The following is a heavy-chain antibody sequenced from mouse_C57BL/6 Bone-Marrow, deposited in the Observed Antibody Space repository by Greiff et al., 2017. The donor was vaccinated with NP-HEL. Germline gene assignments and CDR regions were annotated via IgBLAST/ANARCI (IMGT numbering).Heavy chain of an antibody. CDR2: INPSNGGT. CDR1: GYTFTSYY. Sequence: QVQLQQSGAELVKPGASVKLSCKASGYTFTSYYMYWVKQRPGQGLEWIGEINPSNGGTNFNEKFKSKATLTVDKSSSTAYMQLSSLTSEDSAVYYCTTYYYGSSRDYWGQGTTLTVSS. V-gene: IGHV1S81*02. CDR3: TTYYYGSSRDY. J-gene: IGHJ2*01. D-gene: IGHD1-1*01.